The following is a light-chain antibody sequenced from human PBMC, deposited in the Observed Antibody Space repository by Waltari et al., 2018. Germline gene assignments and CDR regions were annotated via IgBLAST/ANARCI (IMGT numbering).Light chain of an antibody. Sequence: DVVMTQSPLSLPVTLGQAASIPCKSSQSLVPSDGNTHLTWFQQRPGQSPRRLIYRVFNRDSGVPDRFSGSGSGTDFTLKISRVEAEDVGVYYCMQGTHWPYTFGQGTKLDIK. V-gene: IGKV2-30*02. CDR2: RVF. CDR3: MQGTHWPYT. CDR1: QSLVPSDGNTH. J-gene: IGKJ2*01.